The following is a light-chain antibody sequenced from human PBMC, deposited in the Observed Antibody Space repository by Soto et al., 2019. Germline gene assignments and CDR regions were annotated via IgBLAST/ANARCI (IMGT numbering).Light chain of an antibody. CDR1: QSVGSN. CDR3: QQYTNWWT. CDR2: GAS. V-gene: IGKV3-15*01. Sequence: EIVMTQSPATLSVSPGERATLSCRASQSVGSNLAWFQQNPGQAPRLLIYGASTRATGIPARFSGSWSGTEFTLTISSLQSEDFAVYYCQQYTNWWTFGQGTKVEIK. J-gene: IGKJ1*01.